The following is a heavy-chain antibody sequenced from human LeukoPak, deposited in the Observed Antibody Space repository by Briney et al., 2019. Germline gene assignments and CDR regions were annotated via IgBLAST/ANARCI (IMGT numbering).Heavy chain of an antibody. CDR1: GYTLTVLS. CDR2: FDPEDGET. J-gene: IGHJ5*02. V-gene: IGHV1-24*01. Sequence: ASVKVSCKVSGYTLTVLSMHWVRQAPGKGLEWMGGFDPEDGETIYAQKFQGRVTMTEDTSTDTAYMELSSLRSEDTAVYYCATQALLRGSYYAFWFDPWGQGTLVTVSS. D-gene: IGHD1-26*01. CDR3: ATQALLRGSYYAFWFDP.